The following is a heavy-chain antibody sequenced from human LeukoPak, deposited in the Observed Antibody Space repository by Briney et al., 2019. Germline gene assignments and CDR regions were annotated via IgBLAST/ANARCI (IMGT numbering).Heavy chain of an antibody. CDR3: ARGGVERGDYYYYYMDV. V-gene: IGHV4-31*03. Sequence: SQTLSLTCTVSGGSISSGGYYWSWIRQHPGKGLEWIGYIYYSGSTYYNPSLKSRVTISVDTSKNQFSLKLSSVTAADTAVYYCARGGVERGDYYYYYMDVWGKGTTVTVSS. CDR1: GGSISSGGYY. CDR2: IYYSGST. J-gene: IGHJ6*03. D-gene: IGHD3-16*01.